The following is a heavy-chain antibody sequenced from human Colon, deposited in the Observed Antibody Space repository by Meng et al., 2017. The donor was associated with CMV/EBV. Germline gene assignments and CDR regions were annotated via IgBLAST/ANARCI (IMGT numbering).Heavy chain of an antibody. CDR3: ARDGVLCGDTSCRGFYS. Sequence: ASVKVSCKASGYTFNGYYMHWVRQAPGQGLEWMGWVNPNSGDTDYAQNFQGRVTMTRDPSISTAYMELSGLRSDDTAVYYCARDGVLCGDTSCRGFYSWGRGTLVTVSS. J-gene: IGHJ5*02. V-gene: IGHV1-2*02. CDR1: GYTFNGYY. CDR2: VNPNSGDT. D-gene: IGHD2-21*01.